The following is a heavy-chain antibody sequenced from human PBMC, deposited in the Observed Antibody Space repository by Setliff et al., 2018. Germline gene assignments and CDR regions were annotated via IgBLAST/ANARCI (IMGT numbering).Heavy chain of an antibody. J-gene: IGHJ4*02. CDR1: GDSISSGYYY. V-gene: IGHV4-61*09. CDR3: ASADIVLMVYAL. Sequence: SETLSLTCTVSGDSISSGYYYWTWIRQSAGKGLEWIGHFYTSGNTNYNPSLKSRVTISVDTSKNQFSLKLSSVTAADTAVYYCASADIVLMVYALWGQGTLVTVSS. CDR2: FYTSGNT. D-gene: IGHD2-8*01.